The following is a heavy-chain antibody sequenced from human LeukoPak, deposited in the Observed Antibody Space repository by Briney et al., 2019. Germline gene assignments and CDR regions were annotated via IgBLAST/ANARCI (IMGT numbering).Heavy chain of an antibody. V-gene: IGHV3-48*03. CDR2: ISSSGTTI. J-gene: IGHJ4*02. D-gene: IGHD6-19*01. Sequence: PGGSLRLSCAASGFTVSSHDMSWVRQAPGKGLEWVSYISSSGTTIHYADSVKGRFTISRDNAKNSLYLQMNSLRAEDTAVYYCARAYSSVASCDYWGQGTLVTVSS. CDR3: ARAYSSVASCDY. CDR1: GFTVSSHD.